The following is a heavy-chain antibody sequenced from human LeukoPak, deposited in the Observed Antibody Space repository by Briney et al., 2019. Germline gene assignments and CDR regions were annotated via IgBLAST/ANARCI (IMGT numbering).Heavy chain of an antibody. J-gene: IGHJ4*02. CDR1: GGTFSSYA. CDR2: IIPIFGTA. Sequence: SVKVSCKASGGTFSSYAISWVRQAPGQGLEWMGGIIPIFGTANYAQKFQGRVTITADESTSTAYMELSSLRSEDTAVYYCARVGIAAAGADYWGQGTLVTVSS. V-gene: IGHV1-69*13. CDR3: ARVGIAAAGADY. D-gene: IGHD6-13*01.